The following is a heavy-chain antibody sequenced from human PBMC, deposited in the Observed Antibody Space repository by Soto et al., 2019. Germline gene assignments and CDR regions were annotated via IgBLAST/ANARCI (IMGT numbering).Heavy chain of an antibody. J-gene: IGHJ4*02. V-gene: IGHV3-23*01. D-gene: IGHD3-10*01. CDR2: ISGSGGST. CDR3: AKGDSGTNWWFGETYYGGPPVRYFDY. CDR1: GFTFSSYA. Sequence: GGSLRLSCAASGFTFSSYAMSWVRQAPGKGLEWVSAISGSGGSTYYADSVKGRFTISRDNSMKTLYLQMNSLRAEETALHYCAKGDSGTNWWFGETYYGGPPVRYFDYWGQGTLVTVSS.